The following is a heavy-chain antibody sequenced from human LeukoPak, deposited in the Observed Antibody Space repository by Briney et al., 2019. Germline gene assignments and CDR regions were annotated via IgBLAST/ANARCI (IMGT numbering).Heavy chain of an antibody. V-gene: IGHV1-2*02. CDR1: LYSFTGYY. D-gene: IGHD6-19*01. J-gene: IGHJ4*02. CDR3: ARAYSSGWYSMFDY. CDR2: INPNSGGT. Sequence: ASVKVSCKASLYSFTGYYMHWVRQAPGQGLEWMGWINPNSGGTNYAQKFQGRVTMTRDTSISTAYMELSRLRSDDTAVYYCARAYSSGWYSMFDYWGQGTLVTVSS.